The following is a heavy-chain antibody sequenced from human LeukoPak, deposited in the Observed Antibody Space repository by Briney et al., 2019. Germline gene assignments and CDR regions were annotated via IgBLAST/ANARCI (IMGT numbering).Heavy chain of an antibody. J-gene: IGHJ4*02. Sequence: NPSETLSLTCTVSGGSISSGSYYWSWIRQPAGKGLEWIGRIYTSGSTNYNPSLKSRVTISVDTSKNQFSLKLSSVTAADTAVYYCARGSGFLEWSNHYYFDYWGQGTLVTVSS. D-gene: IGHD3-3*01. CDR1: GGSISSGSYY. CDR2: IYTSGST. V-gene: IGHV4-61*02. CDR3: ARGSGFLEWSNHYYFDY.